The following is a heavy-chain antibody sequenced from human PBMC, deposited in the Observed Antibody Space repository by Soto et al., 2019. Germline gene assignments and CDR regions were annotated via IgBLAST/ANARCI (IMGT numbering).Heavy chain of an antibody. CDR1: GASISGFY. Sequence: SETLSLTCTVSGASISGFYWSWIRKSAGKGLEWIGRIYATGTTDYNPPLKSRVMMSVDTSKKQFSLKLRSVTAADTAVYYCVWDGSKTLRDGFDPWGQGISVTVSS. D-gene: IGHD2-2*03. CDR3: VWDGSKTLRDGFDP. V-gene: IGHV4-4*07. J-gene: IGHJ5*02. CDR2: IYATGTT.